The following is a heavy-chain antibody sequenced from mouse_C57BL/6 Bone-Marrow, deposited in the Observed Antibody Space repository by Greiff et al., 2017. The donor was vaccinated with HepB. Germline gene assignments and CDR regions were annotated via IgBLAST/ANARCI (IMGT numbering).Heavy chain of an antibody. D-gene: IGHD2-2*01. CDR3: ARRGYGGFAY. V-gene: IGHV5-6*02. Sequence: EVNLVESGGDLVKPGGSLKLSCAASGFTFSSYGMSWVRQTPDKRLEWVATISSGGSYTYYPDSVKGRFTISRDNAKNTLYLQMSSLKSEDTTMYYCARRGYGGFAYWGQGTLVTVSA. J-gene: IGHJ3*01. CDR1: GFTFSSYG. CDR2: ISSGGSYT.